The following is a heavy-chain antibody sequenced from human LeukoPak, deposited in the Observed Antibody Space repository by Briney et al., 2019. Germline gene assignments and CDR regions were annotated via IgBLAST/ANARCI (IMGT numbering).Heavy chain of an antibody. CDR1: GYTFTGYY. CDR3: ARESVDTASGYYFEY. CDR2: INPNSGGT. D-gene: IGHD5-18*01. J-gene: IGHJ4*02. V-gene: IGHV1-2*02. Sequence: ASVKVSCKASGYTFTGYYMHWVRQAPGQGLEWMGWINPNSGGTNYAQKFQGRVTMTRDTSISTAYMELSRLRSDDTAVYYCARESVDTASGYYFEYWGQGTLVTVSS.